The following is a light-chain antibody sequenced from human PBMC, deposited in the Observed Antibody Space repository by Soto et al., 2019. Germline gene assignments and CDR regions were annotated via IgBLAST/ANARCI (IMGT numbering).Light chain of an antibody. CDR3: HQYGNSPWT. CDR1: QSGFIPY. V-gene: IGKV3-20*01. J-gene: IGKJ1*01. CDR2: GAS. Sequence: EIVLTQSPGTLSLSPGERATLSCRASQSGFIPYLAWFQKKPGQAPSLLIYGASSRATGIPDRFSGSGSGTDFTLTISRLEPEDFAVYYCHQYGNSPWTLGQGTRVEMK.